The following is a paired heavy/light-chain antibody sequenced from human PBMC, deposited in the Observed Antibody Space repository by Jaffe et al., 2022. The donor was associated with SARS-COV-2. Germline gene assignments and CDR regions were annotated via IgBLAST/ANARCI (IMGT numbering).Light chain of an antibody. CDR2: RTN. CDR1: SGSVSPNYY. CDR3: VLYMGSDNNCV. V-gene: IGLV8-61*01. Sequence: QTVVTQEPTLSVTPGGTVTLTCGLTSGSVSPNYYPGWYQQTPGQAARPLIYRTNIRSSGVPDRFSGSILGNKAALTITGAQADDEADYYCVLYMGSDNNCVFGGGAKLTVL. J-gene: IGLJ3*02.
Heavy chain of an antibody. D-gene: IGHD6-19*01. CDR3: TTGGGWDGFDI. CDR2: IKSKTAGGTT. V-gene: IGHV3-15*01. Sequence: EVQLVELGGGLVKPGGSLRLSCAGSGFIFSNAWMSWVRQAPGKGLEWVGRIKSKTAGGTTDYAAPVRGRFTISRDDSKNTVSLQMNSLKTEDTAVYYCTTGGGWDGFDIWGQGTMVTVSS. J-gene: IGHJ3*02. CDR1: GFIFSNAW.